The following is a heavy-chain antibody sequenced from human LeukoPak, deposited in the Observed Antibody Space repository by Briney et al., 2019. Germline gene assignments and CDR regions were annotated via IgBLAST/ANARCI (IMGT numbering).Heavy chain of an antibody. Sequence: GGSLRLSCAASGFILSSYSMNWVRQAPGKGLEWVSYIGSSSSTIYYADSVKGRFTISRDNAKNSMYLQMNSLRADGTAVYYCARDHHRRLYDSQARDTFDIWGQGTMVTVSS. CDR1: GFILSSYS. CDR3: ARDHHRRLYDSQARDTFDI. V-gene: IGHV3-48*01. CDR2: IGSSSSTI. J-gene: IGHJ3*02. D-gene: IGHD3-22*01.